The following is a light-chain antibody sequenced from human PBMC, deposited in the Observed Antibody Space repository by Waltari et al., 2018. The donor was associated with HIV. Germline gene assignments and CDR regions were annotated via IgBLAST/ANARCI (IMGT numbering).Light chain of an antibody. CDR3: QQYKSFST. V-gene: IGKV1-5*03. J-gene: IGKJ5*01. CDR1: QTIDHF. Sequence: DVQMTQSPSAVSASVGDTVIITCRASQTIDHFLAWYQQKPGQAPNLLIQGASDLESGVPSRFRGSRSGTEFTLAITDLRPDDFGTYYCQQYKSFSTFGQGT. CDR2: GAS.